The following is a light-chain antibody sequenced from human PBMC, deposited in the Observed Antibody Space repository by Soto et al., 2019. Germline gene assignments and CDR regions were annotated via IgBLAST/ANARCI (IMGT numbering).Light chain of an antibody. V-gene: IGLV2-8*01. J-gene: IGLJ7*01. Sequence: QSALTQPPSASGSPGQSVTISCTGTSSDVGGYNYVSWYQQHPGKAPKLIIYEVSKRPSGVPDRFSGSKSGNTASLTVSGLQAEDETDYYCSSYAGSNKVLFGGGTQLTVL. CDR1: SSDVGGYNY. CDR2: EVS. CDR3: SSYAGSNKVL.